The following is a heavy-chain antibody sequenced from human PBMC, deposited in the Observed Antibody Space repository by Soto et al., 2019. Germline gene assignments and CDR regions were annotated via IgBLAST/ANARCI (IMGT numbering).Heavy chain of an antibody. CDR2: ISSSSSTI. CDR1: GFTFSSYS. J-gene: IGHJ5*02. Sequence: GGSLRLSCSASGFTFSSYSMNWVRQAPGKGLEWVSYISSSSSTIYYADSVEGRFTISRDNAKNSLYLQMNSLRAEDTAVYYCARHPERIAEIGWFDPWGQGTLVTVSS. CDR3: ARHPERIAEIGWFDP. D-gene: IGHD6-13*01. V-gene: IGHV3-48*01.